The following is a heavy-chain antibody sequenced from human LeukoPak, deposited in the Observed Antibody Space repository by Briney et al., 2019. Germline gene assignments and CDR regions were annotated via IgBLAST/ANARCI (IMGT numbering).Heavy chain of an antibody. D-gene: IGHD6-19*01. J-gene: IGHJ4*02. CDR2: ISAYNGNT. CDR3: ACLQWLVHDRYYDY. Sequence: ASVKVSCKASGYTFTSYGISWVRQAPGQGLEWMGWISAYNGNTNYAQKLQGRVTMTTDTSTSTAYMELRSLRSDDTAVYYCACLQWLVHDRYYDYWGQGTLVTVPS. V-gene: IGHV1-18*01. CDR1: GYTFTSYG.